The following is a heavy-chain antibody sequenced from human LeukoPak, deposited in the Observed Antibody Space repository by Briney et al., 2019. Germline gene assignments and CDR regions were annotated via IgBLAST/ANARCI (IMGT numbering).Heavy chain of an antibody. J-gene: IGHJ4*02. CDR3: GRGGSSSSWPFYY. D-gene: IGHD6-13*01. CDR1: GGSISSYY. CDR2: IHYSGST. Sequence: SETLSLTCTVSGGSISSYYWSWIRQPPGKELEWIGYIHYSGSTNYNPSLKSRVTMSVDTSKNQFSLKLTSVTAADTAVYYCGRGGSSSSWPFYYWGQGTLVTVSS. V-gene: IGHV4-59*01.